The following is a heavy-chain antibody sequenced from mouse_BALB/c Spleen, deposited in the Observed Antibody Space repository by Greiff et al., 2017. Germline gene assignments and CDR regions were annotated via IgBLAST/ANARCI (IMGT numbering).Heavy chain of an antibody. J-gene: IGHJ4*01. CDR2: ISYDGSN. D-gene: IGHD1-1*01. CDR1: GYSITSGYY. CDR3: ARDDYYGSTYVYYYAMDY. Sequence: ESGPGLVKPSQSLSLTCSVTGYSITSGYYWNWIRQFPGNKLEWMGYISYDGSNNYNPSLKNRISITRDTSKNQFFLKLNSVTTEDTATYYCARDDYYGSTYVYYYAMDYWGQGTSVTVSS. V-gene: IGHV3-6*02.